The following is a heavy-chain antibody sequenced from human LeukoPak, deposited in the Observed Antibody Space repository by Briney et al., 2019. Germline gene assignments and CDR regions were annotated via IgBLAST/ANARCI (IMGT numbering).Heavy chain of an antibody. Sequence: SETLSLTCTVSGDSISSYYWSWIRQPAGKGLEWIGRIYTSGSTNYNPSLKSRVTMSVDTSKNQFSLKLSSVTAADTAVYYCAGEGFTSGWYAPQYFQHWGQGTLVTVSS. CDR2: IYTSGST. J-gene: IGHJ1*01. CDR1: GDSISSYY. V-gene: IGHV4-4*07. CDR3: AGEGFTSGWYAPQYFQH. D-gene: IGHD6-19*01.